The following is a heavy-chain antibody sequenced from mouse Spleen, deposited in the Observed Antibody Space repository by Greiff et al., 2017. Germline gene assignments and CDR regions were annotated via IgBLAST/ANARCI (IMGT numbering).Heavy chain of an antibody. Sequence: VQLQQSGAELVRPGASVKLSCTASGFNIKDYYMHWVKQRPEQGLEWIGRIDPEDGDTEYAPKFQGKATMTADTSSNTAYLQRSSLTSEDTAVYYCTTPIYYGNYYFDYWGQGTTLTVSS. CDR1: GFNIKDYY. D-gene: IGHD2-1*01. CDR3: TTPIYYGNYYFDY. J-gene: IGHJ2*01. V-gene: IGHV14-1*01. CDR2: IDPEDGDT.